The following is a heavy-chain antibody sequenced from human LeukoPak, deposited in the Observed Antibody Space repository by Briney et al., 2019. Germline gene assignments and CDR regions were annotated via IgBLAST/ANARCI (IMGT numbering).Heavy chain of an antibody. CDR3: AKGNSGSYSQDWFDP. J-gene: IGHJ5*02. D-gene: IGHD1-26*01. CDR1: GFTFNRYW. CDR2: IKQDGSEK. Sequence: SGGSLRLSCAASGFTFNRYWMSWVRQAPGKGLEWVANIKQDGSEKDYVDSVKGRFTISRDNAKNSLYLQMNSLRAEDMALYYCAKGNSGSYSQDWFDPWGQGTLVTVSS. V-gene: IGHV3-7*03.